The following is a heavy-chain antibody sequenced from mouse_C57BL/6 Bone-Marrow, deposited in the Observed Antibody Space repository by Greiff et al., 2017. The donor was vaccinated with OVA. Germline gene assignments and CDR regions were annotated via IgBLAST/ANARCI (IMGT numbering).Heavy chain of an antibody. V-gene: IGHV7-3*04. CDR2: IRNKPNGSTT. CDR1: GFTFTNYY. J-gene: IGHJ2*01. Sequence: EVKLMESGGGLVQPGDSLSLSCAASGFTFTNYYMSWVRQPPGKALEWLAFIRNKPNGSTTEYSASVKGRFTISRDNSQSILYLQMNALRAEDSATYYCARDKWRVAVDYFDYWGQGTALTVSS. CDR3: ARDKWRVAVDYFDY. D-gene: IGHD1-1*01.